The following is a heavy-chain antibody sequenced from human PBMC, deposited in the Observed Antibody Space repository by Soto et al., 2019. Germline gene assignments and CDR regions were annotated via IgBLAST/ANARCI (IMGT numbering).Heavy chain of an antibody. Sequence: AGGSLRLSCAASGFTFSDYYMSWIRQAPGKGLEWVPYITTSSSYTNYADSVKGRFTISRDNAKNSLYLQMNGLRAEDTAVYYCERDMNSGTYHDYWGQGTLVTVSS. CDR1: GFTFSDYY. CDR3: ERDMNSGTYHDY. J-gene: IGHJ4*02. CDR2: ITTSSSYT. V-gene: IGHV3-11*06. D-gene: IGHD1-26*01.